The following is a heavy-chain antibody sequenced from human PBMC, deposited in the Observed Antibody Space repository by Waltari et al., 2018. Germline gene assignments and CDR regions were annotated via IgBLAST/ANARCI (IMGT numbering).Heavy chain of an antibody. CDR3: ARDGPRGSGSYSPDAFDI. D-gene: IGHD3-10*01. V-gene: IGHV1-69*12. CDR1: GGTFSSYA. Sequence: QVQLVQSGAEVKKPGSSVKVSCKASGGTFSSYAISWVRQAPGQGLEWMGGVSPIFGTANYAQKFQGRVTITADESTSTAYMELSSLRSEDTAVYYCARDGPRGSGSYSPDAFDIWGQGTMVTVSS. CDR2: VSPIFGTA. J-gene: IGHJ3*02.